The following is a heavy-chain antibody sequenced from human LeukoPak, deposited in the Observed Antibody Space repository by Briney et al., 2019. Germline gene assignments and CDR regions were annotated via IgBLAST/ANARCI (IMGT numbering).Heavy chain of an antibody. CDR3: ARDKSSGLSLDAFDI. J-gene: IGHJ3*02. V-gene: IGHV3-33*01. CDR1: GFTFSSYG. CDR2: IWYDGSNK. D-gene: IGHD6-19*01. Sequence: GGSLRPSCAASGFTFSSYGMHWVRQAPGKGLEWVAVIWYDGSNKYYADSVKGRFTISRDNSKNTLYLQMNSLRAEDTAVYYCARDKSSGLSLDAFDIWGQGTMVTVSS.